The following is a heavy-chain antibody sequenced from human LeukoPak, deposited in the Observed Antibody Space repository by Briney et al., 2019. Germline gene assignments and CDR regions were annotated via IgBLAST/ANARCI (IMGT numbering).Heavy chain of an antibody. J-gene: IGHJ5*02. Sequence: SETLSLTCAVYGGSFSGYYWSWIRQPPGKGLEWIGEINHSGSTNYNPSLKSRVTISVDTSKNQFSLKLSSVTAADTAVYYCARRDRRIGQAVAGTRGTSWFDPWGQGTLVTVSS. V-gene: IGHV4-34*01. CDR2: INHSGST. CDR1: GGSFSGYY. CDR3: ARRDRRIGQAVAGTRGTSWFDP. D-gene: IGHD6-19*01.